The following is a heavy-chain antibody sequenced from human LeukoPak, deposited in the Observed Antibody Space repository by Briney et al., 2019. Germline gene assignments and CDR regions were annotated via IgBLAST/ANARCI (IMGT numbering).Heavy chain of an antibody. V-gene: IGHV4-39*01. CDR3: ARLNIVVVPAAIPGWFDP. D-gene: IGHD2-2*02. Sequence: SETLSLTCTVSGGSISSSSYYWGWIRQPPGKGLEWIGSIYYSGSTYYNPSLKSRVTISVDTSKNQFSLKLSSVAAADTAVYYCARLNIVVVPAAIPGWFDPWGQGTLVTVSS. CDR2: IYYSGST. J-gene: IGHJ5*02. CDR1: GGSISSSSYY.